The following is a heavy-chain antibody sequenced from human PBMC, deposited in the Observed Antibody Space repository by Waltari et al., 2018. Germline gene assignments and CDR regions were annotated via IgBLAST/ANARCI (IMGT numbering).Heavy chain of an antibody. Sequence: EVQLVQSGAEVKKPGESLKISCKGSGNSFTSYWIGWVRQMPGKGLEWMGIIYPGDSDTRYSLSFQGQVTISADKSVSTAYLQWSSLKASDTAMYYCARAYSSSSGGGYFDYWGQGTLVTVSS. CDR3: ARAYSSSSGGGYFDY. CDR2: IYPGDSDT. J-gene: IGHJ4*02. D-gene: IGHD6-6*01. V-gene: IGHV5-51*01. CDR1: GNSFTSYW.